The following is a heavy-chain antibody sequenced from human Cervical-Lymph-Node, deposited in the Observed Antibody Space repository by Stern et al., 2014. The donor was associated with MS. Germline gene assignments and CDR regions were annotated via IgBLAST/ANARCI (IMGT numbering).Heavy chain of an antibody. CDR2: LYSNGNT. V-gene: IGHV4-31*03. CDR3: AREGDHDRPGPPDY. J-gene: IGHJ4*02. Sequence: VHLVESGPGLVKPSQTLSLTCTVSGASITSGFHYWTWIRQHPGRGLEWIGYLYSNGNTNYNSSLSSRLIMSLDTSKNQFSLKLTSVTAADTAVYYCAREGDHDRPGPPDYWGQGTLVTVSS. CDR1: GASITSGFHY.